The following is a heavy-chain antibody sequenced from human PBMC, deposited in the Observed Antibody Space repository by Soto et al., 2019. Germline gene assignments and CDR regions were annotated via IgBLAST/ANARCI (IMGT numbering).Heavy chain of an antibody. V-gene: IGHV1-69*02. D-gene: IGHD6-6*01. CDR2: IIPILDIA. CDR1: GGTFSSYT. J-gene: IGHJ3*02. Sequence: QVQLVQSGAEVKKPGSSVKVSCKASGGTFSSYTISWVRQAPGQGLEWMGRIIPILDIAKYAQKFEGRVTTTADNSTSTAYMELSSLRSEDTAVYYCARGRYSSSSRFAFDIWGQGTMVTVSS. CDR3: ARGRYSSSSRFAFDI.